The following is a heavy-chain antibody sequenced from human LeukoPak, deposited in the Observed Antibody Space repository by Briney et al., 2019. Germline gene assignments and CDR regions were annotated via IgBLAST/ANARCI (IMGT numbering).Heavy chain of an antibody. CDR1: GGSISNYY. Sequence: SETLSLTCTVSGGSISNYYWSWIRQSPGKGLEWIGYIYYSGSTNYNPSLKSRVTISLDTSKNQFSLKLSSVTAADTAIYYCASTPYYDFWGGYCPFDFWGQGTPVTVSS. V-gene: IGHV4-59*01. CDR3: ASTPYYDFWGGYCPFDF. CDR2: IYYSGST. D-gene: IGHD3-3*01. J-gene: IGHJ4*02.